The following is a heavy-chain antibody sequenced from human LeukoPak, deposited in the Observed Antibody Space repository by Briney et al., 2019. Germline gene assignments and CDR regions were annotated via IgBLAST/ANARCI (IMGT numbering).Heavy chain of an antibody. CDR1: GGSFSGYY. CDR3: ARGLGYCTNGVCYRGSLYYYYYMGV. Sequence: PSETLSLTCAVYGGSFSGYYWSWIRQPPGKGLEWIGEINHSGSTNYNPSLKSRVTISVDTSKNQFSLKLSSVTAADTAVYYCARGLGYCTNGVCYRGSLYYYYYMGVWGKGTTVTVSS. CDR2: INHSGST. V-gene: IGHV4-34*01. D-gene: IGHD2-8*01. J-gene: IGHJ6*03.